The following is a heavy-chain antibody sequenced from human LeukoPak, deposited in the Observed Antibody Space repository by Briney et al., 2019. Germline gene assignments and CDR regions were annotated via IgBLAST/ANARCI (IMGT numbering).Heavy chain of an antibody. J-gene: IGHJ4*02. V-gene: IGHV3-23*01. CDR2: LSGSGGST. CDR1: GFTFGSYD. D-gene: IGHD2-15*01. CDR3: AKGRTPDY. Sequence: GGSLRLSCAASGFTFGSYDMNWVRQAPGKGLEWVSALSGSGGSTFYADSVKGRFTISRDNSNNTLYLQMNSLRAEDTAVYYCAKGRTPDYWGQGTLVTVSS.